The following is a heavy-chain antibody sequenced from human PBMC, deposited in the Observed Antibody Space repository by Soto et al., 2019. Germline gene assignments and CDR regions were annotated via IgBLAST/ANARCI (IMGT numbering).Heavy chain of an antibody. J-gene: IGHJ4*02. Sequence: PGGSLRLSCAASGFTFSSYGMHWVRQAPGKGLEWVAVISYDGSNKYYADSVRGRFTISRDNSKNTLYLQMNSLRAEDTAVYYCAKDTTSGSVGIFDDWGQGTLVTVSS. CDR3: AKDTTSGSVGIFDD. CDR2: ISYDGSNK. D-gene: IGHD6-19*01. V-gene: IGHV3-30*18. CDR1: GFTFSSYG.